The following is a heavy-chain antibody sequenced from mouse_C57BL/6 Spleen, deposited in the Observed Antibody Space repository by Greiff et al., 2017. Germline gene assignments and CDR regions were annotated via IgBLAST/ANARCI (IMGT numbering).Heavy chain of an antibody. J-gene: IGHJ1*03. D-gene: IGHD1-1*01. Sequence: QVQLKESGAELVRPGTSVKVSCKASGYAFTNYLIEWVKQRPGQGLEWIGVINPGSGGTNYNEKFKGKATLTADKSSSTAYMQLSSLTSEDSAVYFCARNPFTTVVEGDWYFDVWGTGTTVTVSS. V-gene: IGHV1-54*01. CDR3: ARNPFTTVVEGDWYFDV. CDR2: INPGSGGT. CDR1: GYAFTNYL.